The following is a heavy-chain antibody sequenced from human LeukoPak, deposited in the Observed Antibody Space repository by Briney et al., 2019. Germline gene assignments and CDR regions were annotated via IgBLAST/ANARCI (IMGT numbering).Heavy chain of an antibody. CDR2: ITYDGITT. CDR1: GFTLSSCG. D-gene: IGHD3-10*01. V-gene: IGHV3-30*18. J-gene: IGHJ4*02. CDR3: VKEQSSGNYRTADF. Sequence: GGSLRLSCAASGFTLSSCGMHWVRQAPGKGLEWVAVITYDGITTYFDDSVKGRFTISRDTSKSMLYLQMNSLRPEDTAVYYCVKEQSSGNYRTADFWGQGTLVTVSP.